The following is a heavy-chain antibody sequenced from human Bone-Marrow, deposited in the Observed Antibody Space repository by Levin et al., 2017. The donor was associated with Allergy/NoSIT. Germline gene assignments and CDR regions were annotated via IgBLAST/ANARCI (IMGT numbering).Heavy chain of an antibody. CDR3: ARGFVDTAMVYKVYYFDY. CDR1: GFTFSSYW. D-gene: IGHD5-18*01. J-gene: IGHJ4*02. CDR2: IKQDGSEK. V-gene: IGHV3-7*01. Sequence: GGSLRLSCAASGFTFSSYWMSWVRQAPGKGLEWVANIKQDGSEKYYVDSVKGRFTISRDNAKNSLYLQMNSLRAEDTAVYYCARGFVDTAMVYKVYYFDYWGQGTLVTVSS.